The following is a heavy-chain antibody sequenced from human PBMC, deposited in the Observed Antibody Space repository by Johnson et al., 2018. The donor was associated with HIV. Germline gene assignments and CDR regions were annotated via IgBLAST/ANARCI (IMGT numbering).Heavy chain of an antibody. CDR3: ARDLRYSGYEYAFDI. Sequence: QVQLVESGGGVVQPGGSLRLSCPASGFIFSSYGMHWVRQAPGKGLEWVLVIYSGGSTYYADSVKGRFTISRDNSKNTLYLQMNSLRAEDTAVYYCARDLRYSGYEYAFDIWGQGTMVTVSS. CDR1: GFIFSSYG. V-gene: IGHV3-NL1*01. J-gene: IGHJ3*02. CDR2: IYSGGST. D-gene: IGHD5-12*01.